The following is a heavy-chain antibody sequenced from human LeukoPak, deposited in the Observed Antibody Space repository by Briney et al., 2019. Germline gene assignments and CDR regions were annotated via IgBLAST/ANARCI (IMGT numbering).Heavy chain of an antibody. V-gene: IGHV3-7*01. J-gene: IGHJ2*01. D-gene: IGHD2/OR15-2a*01. CDR3: ARSPNRNPGGRYFDL. CDR1: GFTFSSYW. CDR2: VKQDGSEK. Sequence: GGSLRLSCSASGFTFSSYWVTWVRQAPGKGLEWVANVKQDGSEKNYVDSVKGRFTISRDNAKNSLYLQMNSLRVDDTAVYYCARSPNRNPGGRYFDLWGRGTLVTVSS.